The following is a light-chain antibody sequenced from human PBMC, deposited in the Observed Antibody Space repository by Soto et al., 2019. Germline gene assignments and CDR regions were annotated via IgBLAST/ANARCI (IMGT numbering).Light chain of an antibody. Sequence: EIVMTQSPATLSVSPGERATLSCRASQSVSSNLAWYQQKPGQAPRLLIYGASTRATGIPARFSGSGSGTEFTLTISSLQSEDFAVYYCQQYYNWPPYTFGQGTTLEIK. CDR3: QQYYNWPPYT. V-gene: IGKV3-15*01. J-gene: IGKJ2*01. CDR2: GAS. CDR1: QSVSSN.